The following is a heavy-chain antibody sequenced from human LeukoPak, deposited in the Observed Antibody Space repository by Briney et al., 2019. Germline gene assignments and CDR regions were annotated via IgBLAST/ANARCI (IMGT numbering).Heavy chain of an antibody. CDR3: ARMVGATDSWFDP. V-gene: IGHV1-69*13. Sequence: SVKVSCEASGGTFSSYAISWVRQAPGQGLEWMGGIIPIFGTANYAQKFQGRVTITADESTSTAYMELSSLRSEDTAVYYCARMVGATDSWFDPWGQGTLVTVSS. J-gene: IGHJ5*02. CDR2: IIPIFGTA. CDR1: GGTFSSYA. D-gene: IGHD1-26*01.